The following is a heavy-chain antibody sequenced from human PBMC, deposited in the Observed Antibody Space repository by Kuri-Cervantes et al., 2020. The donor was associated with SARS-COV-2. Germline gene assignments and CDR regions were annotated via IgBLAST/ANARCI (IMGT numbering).Heavy chain of an antibody. V-gene: IGHV3-7*01. D-gene: IGHD2-15*01. J-gene: IGHJ3*02. CDR1: GFIFSDYY. CDR2: IKQDGSEK. CDR3: ARRLPREDAFDI. Sequence: GGSLRLSCTASGFIFSDYYMTWIRQAPGKGLEWVANIKQDGSEKYYVDSVKGRFTISRDNAKNSLYLQMNSLRAEDTAVYYCARRLPREDAFDIWGQGTKVTVSS.